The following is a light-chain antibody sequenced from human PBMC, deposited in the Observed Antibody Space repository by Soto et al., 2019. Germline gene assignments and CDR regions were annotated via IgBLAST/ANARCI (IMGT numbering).Light chain of an antibody. CDR2: DAS. CDR3: QQRSNWPPA. Sequence: EVVMTQSPATLSVSPGERATLSCRASESVGTNVAWYQRKPGQGPRLLIYDASNRATGIPARFSGSGSGTDFTLTISSLEPEDFAVYYCQQRSNWPPAFGQGTKLEIK. J-gene: IGKJ2*01. V-gene: IGKV3-11*01. CDR1: ESVGTN.